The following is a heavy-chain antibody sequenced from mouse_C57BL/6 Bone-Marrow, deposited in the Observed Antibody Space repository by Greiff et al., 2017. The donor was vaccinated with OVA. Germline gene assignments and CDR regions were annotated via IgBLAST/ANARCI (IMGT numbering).Heavy chain of an antibody. Sequence: SDAELVKPGASVKISCKVSGYTFTDPTIHWMKQRPEQGLEWIGYIYPRDGSNKYNEKLKGKATLTAAKSSRTSYMQLNSLTSEDSAVYFCARGGYGSSPAGFAYWGQGTLVTVSA. V-gene: IGHV1-78*01. CDR2: IYPRDGSN. D-gene: IGHD1-1*01. CDR3: ARGGYGSSPAGFAY. J-gene: IGHJ3*01. CDR1: GYTFTDPT.